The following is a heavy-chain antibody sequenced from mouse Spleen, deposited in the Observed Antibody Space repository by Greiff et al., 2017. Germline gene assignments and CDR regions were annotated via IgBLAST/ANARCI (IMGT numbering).Heavy chain of an antibody. D-gene: IGHD2-4*01. Sequence: EVKLVESGPGLVKPSQSLSLTCSVTGYSITSGYYWNWIRQFPGNKLEWMGYISYDGSNNYNPSLKNRISITRDTSKNQFFLKLNSVTTEDTATYYCAREEMITTGFAYWGQGTLVTVSA. J-gene: IGHJ3*01. CDR3: AREEMITTGFAY. CDR2: ISYDGSN. CDR1: GYSITSGYY. V-gene: IGHV3-6*02.